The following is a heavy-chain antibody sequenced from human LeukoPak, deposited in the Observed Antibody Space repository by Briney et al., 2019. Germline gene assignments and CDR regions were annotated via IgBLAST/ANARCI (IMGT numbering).Heavy chain of an antibody. CDR2: ISGGGGTI. Sequence: TGGSLRLSCAASGFTLSNAWMNWVRQAPGKGLEWVSFISGGGGTIYYADSVKGRFTISRDNAKNSLHLQMDSLRVEDTAVYYCARNQEIDYYDSSGFYWGVEYWGQGTLVTVSS. CDR3: ARNQEIDYYDSSGFYWGVEY. V-gene: IGHV3-48*01. D-gene: IGHD3-22*01. CDR1: GFTLSNAW. J-gene: IGHJ4*02.